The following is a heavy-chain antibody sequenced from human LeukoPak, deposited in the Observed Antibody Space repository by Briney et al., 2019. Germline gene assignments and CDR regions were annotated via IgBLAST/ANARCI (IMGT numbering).Heavy chain of an antibody. D-gene: IGHD2-2*01. CDR2: ISSSSSYI. CDR1: GFTFSSYG. J-gene: IGHJ6*02. CDR3: ARVGIVVVPAAISFDYYYGMDV. Sequence: GGSLRLSCAASGFTFSSYGMHWVRQAPGKGLEWVSSISSSSSYIYYADSVKGRFTISRDNAKNSLYLQMNSLRAEDTAVYYCARVGIVVVPAAISFDYYYGMDVWGQGTTVTVSS. V-gene: IGHV3-21*01.